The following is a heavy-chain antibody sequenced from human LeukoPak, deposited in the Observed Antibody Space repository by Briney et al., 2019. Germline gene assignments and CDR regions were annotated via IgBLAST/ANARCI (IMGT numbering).Heavy chain of an antibody. J-gene: IGHJ4*02. CDR2: IKEGGSEE. CDR3: ARDGPTAYFDY. D-gene: IGHD5-18*01. CDR1: GFTFNSRW. Sequence: RSGGSLRLSCAASGFTFNSRWMTWVRQASGRGLEWVANIKEGGSEEYYVDSVKGRFTISRDNAKNSLYLQMNSLRAEDTAVYYCARDGPTAYFDYWGQGTLVTVSS. V-gene: IGHV3-7*01.